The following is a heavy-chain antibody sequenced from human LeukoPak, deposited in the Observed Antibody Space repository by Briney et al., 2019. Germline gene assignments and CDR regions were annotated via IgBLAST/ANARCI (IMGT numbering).Heavy chain of an antibody. D-gene: IGHD6-19*01. CDR1: GGSFSGYY. Sequence: SETLSLTCAVYGGSFSGYYWSWIRQPPGKGLEWIGEINHSGSTNYNPSLKSRVTISVDTSKNQFSLKLSSVTAADTAVYYCARARGYCSGWYVSWGQGTLVTVS. CDR3: ARARGYCSGWYVS. CDR2: INHSGST. J-gene: IGHJ5*02. V-gene: IGHV4-34*01.